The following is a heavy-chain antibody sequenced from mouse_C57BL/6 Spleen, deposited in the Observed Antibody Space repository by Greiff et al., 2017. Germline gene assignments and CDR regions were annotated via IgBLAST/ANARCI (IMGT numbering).Heavy chain of an antibody. D-gene: IGHD2-4*01. J-gene: IGHJ3*01. CDR2: IYPSDSET. V-gene: IGHV1-61*01. CDR3: ARPYDYDDGWFAY. CDR1: GYTFTSYW. Sequence: QVQLQQSGAELVRPGSSVKLSCKASGYTFTSYWMDWVKQRPGQGLEWIGNIYPSDSETHYNQKFKDKATLTVDKSSSTAYMQLSSLTSEDSAVYYCARPYDYDDGWFAYWGQGTLVTVSA.